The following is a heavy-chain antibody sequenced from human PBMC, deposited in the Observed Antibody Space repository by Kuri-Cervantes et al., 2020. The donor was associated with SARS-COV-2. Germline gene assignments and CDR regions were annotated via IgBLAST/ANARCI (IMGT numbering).Heavy chain of an antibody. J-gene: IGHJ4*02. CDR2: IYYSGSA. V-gene: IGHV4-61*08. D-gene: IGHD4-17*01. CDR1: GGSLSSGDYY. Sequence: SETLSLTCTVSGGSLSSGDYYWTWVRQPPGKGLEWIGSIYYSGSASYNPSLKSRLTMSLDMSKSQFSLKLSSVTAADTAVYYCARVDGDYVDYWGQGTLVTVSS. CDR3: ARVDGDYVDY.